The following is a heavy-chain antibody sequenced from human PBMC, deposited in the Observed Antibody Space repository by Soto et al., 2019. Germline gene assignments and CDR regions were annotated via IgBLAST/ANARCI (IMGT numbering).Heavy chain of an antibody. Sequence: PGESLRLSCTASGCTFSACCLSWVRHDPVKGLQWVAKIKQAGSETYYDDSLNGRFIISRDAAKNSLFLQVSSVRAEDTAVYYCAREKGASGYFDYWGQGTLVTVSS. J-gene: IGHJ4*02. CDR3: AREKGASGYFDY. D-gene: IGHD3-16*01. CDR2: IKQAGSET. CDR1: GCTFSACC. V-gene: IGHV3-7*01.